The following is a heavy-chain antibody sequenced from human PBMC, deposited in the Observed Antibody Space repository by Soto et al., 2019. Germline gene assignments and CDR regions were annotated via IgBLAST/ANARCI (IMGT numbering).Heavy chain of an antibody. Sequence: HPGGSLRLSCAASGFTFSSYAMSWVRQAPGKGLEWVSAISGSGGSTYYADSVKGRFTISRDNSKNTLYLQMNSLRAEDTAVYYCAKGRGDYGGGFDYWGQGTLVTVSS. CDR2: ISGSGGST. CDR3: AKGRGDYGGGFDY. CDR1: GFTFSSYA. D-gene: IGHD4-17*01. V-gene: IGHV3-23*01. J-gene: IGHJ4*02.